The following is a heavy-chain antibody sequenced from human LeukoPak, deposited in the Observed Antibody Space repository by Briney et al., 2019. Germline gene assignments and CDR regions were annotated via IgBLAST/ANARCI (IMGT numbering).Heavy chain of an antibody. CDR1: GFTFSSYG. V-gene: IGHV3-30*18. J-gene: IGHJ4*02. CDR3: AKPSIPYGSGSYYFDY. CDR2: ISYDGSNK. D-gene: IGHD3-10*01. Sequence: GGSLRLSCAASGFTFSSYGMHWVRQAPGKGLEWVAVISYDGSNKYYADSVKGRFTISRDNSKNTLYLQMNSLRAEDTAVYYCAKPSIPYGSGSYYFDYWGQGTPVTVSS.